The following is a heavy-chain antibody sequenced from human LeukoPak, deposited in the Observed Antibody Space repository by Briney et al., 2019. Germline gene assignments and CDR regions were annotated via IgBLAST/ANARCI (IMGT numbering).Heavy chain of an antibody. V-gene: IGHV1-69*04. Sequence: SVKVSCKASGGTCSSYAISWVRQAPGQGLEWMGRIIPILGIANYAQKLQGRVTMTTHTSTSTAYMELRSLRSDDTAVYYCARDPDYYGSGSYGDYWGQGTLVTVSS. CDR2: IIPILGIA. D-gene: IGHD3-10*01. J-gene: IGHJ4*02. CDR1: GGTCSSYA. CDR3: ARDPDYYGSGSYGDY.